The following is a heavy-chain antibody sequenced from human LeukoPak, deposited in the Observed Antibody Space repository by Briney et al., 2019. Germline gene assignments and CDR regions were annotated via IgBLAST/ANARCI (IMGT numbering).Heavy chain of an antibody. D-gene: IGHD3/OR15-3a*01. Sequence: GGSLRLSCAASGFTFSSYSMNWVRQAPGKGLEWVSSISSSSSYIYYADSVKGRFTISGDNAKNSLYLQMNSLKAEDTAVYYCAKGRGLVSPDDHWGQGTLVTVSS. J-gene: IGHJ4*02. CDR2: ISSSSSYI. V-gene: IGHV3-21*04. CDR1: GFTFSSYS. CDR3: AKGRGLVSPDDH.